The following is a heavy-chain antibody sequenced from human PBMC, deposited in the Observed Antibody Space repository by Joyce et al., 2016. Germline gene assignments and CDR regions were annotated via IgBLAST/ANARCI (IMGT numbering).Heavy chain of an antibody. CDR3: ARHVTDWFDP. CDR1: GYSFTSHW. CDR2: IDPRDSYT. V-gene: IGHV5-10-1*03. D-gene: IGHD3-10*02. Sequence: EVQLVQSGAEVKKPGESLRISCKGSGYSFTSHWISWVRQMPGKGLEWMGHIDPRDSYTDYSPSFEGHVTISVDKTISAAYLQWSSLRASDTAIYYCARHVTDWFDPWGQGTLVTVSS. J-gene: IGHJ5*02.